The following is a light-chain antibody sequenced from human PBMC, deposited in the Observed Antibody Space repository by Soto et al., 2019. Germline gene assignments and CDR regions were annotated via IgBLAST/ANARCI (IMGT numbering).Light chain of an antibody. CDR3: QQRSNWPLT. CDR2: DAS. V-gene: IGKV3D-20*02. J-gene: IGKJ4*01. Sequence: EIVLTQSPGTLSLSAGERATLSCRASQSISSNYLAWYQQKPGQAPRLLIYDASNRATGIPARFSGSGSGTDFSLTISSLDPEDFAVYYCQQRSNWPLTFGGGTKVDIK. CDR1: QSISSNY.